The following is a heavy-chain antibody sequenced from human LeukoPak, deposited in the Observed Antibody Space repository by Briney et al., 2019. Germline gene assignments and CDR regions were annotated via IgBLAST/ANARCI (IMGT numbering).Heavy chain of an antibody. CDR3: ARGRRRGYPGH. Sequence: SETLSLTCAVYGGSFSGYYWSWIRQPPGKGLEWIGEINHSGSTNYSPSLKSRVTISVDTSKNQFSLKLSSVTAADTAVYYCARGRRRGYPGHWGQGTLVTVSS. CDR2: INHSGST. D-gene: IGHD5-12*01. J-gene: IGHJ4*02. V-gene: IGHV4-34*01. CDR1: GGSFSGYY.